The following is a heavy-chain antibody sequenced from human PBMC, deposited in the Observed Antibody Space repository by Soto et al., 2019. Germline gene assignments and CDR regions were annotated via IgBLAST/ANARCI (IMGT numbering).Heavy chain of an antibody. CDR3: ASRSSGWYFDY. J-gene: IGHJ4*02. D-gene: IGHD6-19*01. V-gene: IGHV3-23*01. CDR1: GFTFSSYA. Sequence: GGSLRLSCAASGFTFSSYAMSWVRQAPGKGLEWVSVISGSGGSTYYADSVKGRFTISRDNSKKTLYLQMNSLRAEDTAVYYCASRSSGWYFDYWGQGTLVNVSS. CDR2: ISGSGGST.